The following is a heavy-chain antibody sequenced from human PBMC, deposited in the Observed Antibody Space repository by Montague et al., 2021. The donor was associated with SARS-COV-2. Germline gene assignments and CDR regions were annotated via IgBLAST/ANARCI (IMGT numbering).Heavy chain of an antibody. CDR3: ARVQFVSSGWYPDAFDI. Sequence: TLSLTCTVSGGSINSGGYYWSWIRQHPGKGLEWIGYIYYSGSTYYNPSLKSRLTISVDTSKNQFSLKLSSVTAADTAVYYCARVQFVSSGWYPDAFDIWGQGTMVTGPS. CDR2: IYYSGST. V-gene: IGHV4-31*03. D-gene: IGHD6-19*01. CDR1: GGSINSGGYY. J-gene: IGHJ3*02.